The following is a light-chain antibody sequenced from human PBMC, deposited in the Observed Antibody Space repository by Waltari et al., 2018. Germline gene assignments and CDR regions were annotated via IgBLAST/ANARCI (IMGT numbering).Light chain of an antibody. J-gene: IGLJ2*01. CDR3: CSYAGGDTLI. CDR2: KVT. CDR1: SSDVGGYSL. Sequence: QSALTQPASVSGSPGQSITISCTGTSSDVGGYSLVSWSQQPPGKAPTVIISKVTKRPSGVSKRFSGSKSGNTASLTISGLQAEDEADYYCCSYAGGDTLIFGGGTKLTVL. V-gene: IGLV2-23*02.